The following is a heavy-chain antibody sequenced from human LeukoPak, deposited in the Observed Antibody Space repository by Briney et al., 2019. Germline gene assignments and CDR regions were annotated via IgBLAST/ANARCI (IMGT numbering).Heavy chain of an antibody. V-gene: IGHV3-64*01. J-gene: IGHJ4*02. CDR1: GFTFSSYA. CDR3: ARDDGVGGPFDY. D-gene: IGHD2-15*01. CDR2: ISSNGGST. Sequence: SGGSLRLSCAASGFTFSSYALSWVRQAPGKGLEWVSGISSNGGSTYYANSVKGRFTISRDNSKNTLYLQMGSLRAEDMAVYYCARDDGVGGPFDYWGQGTLVTVSS.